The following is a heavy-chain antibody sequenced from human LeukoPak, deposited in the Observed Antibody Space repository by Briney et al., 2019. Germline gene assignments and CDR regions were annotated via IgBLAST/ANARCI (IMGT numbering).Heavy chain of an antibody. J-gene: IGHJ6*04. D-gene: IGHD5-24*01. V-gene: IGHV3-48*03. CDR1: GFTFSSYE. CDR3: ARGFIGDSSAYGMDV. CDR2: ISSSGSTI. Sequence: QPGGSLRLSCAASGFTFSSYEMNWVRQAPGKGLEWVSYISSSGSTIYYADSVKGRFTISRDNAKNSLYLQMSSLRAEDTAVYYCARGFIGDSSAYGMDVWGKGTTVTVSS.